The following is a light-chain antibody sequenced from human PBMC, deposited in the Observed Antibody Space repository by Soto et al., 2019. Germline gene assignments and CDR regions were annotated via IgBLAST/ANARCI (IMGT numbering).Light chain of an antibody. Sequence: EIVMTQSPATLSLSPGEGATLSCRASQSVSSNLAWYQQKPGQAPRLLIYGASTRATGIPARFSGSGSGTEFTLTISSLQSEDFAVYYCQQYNNWPQLTFGGGTKVDIK. J-gene: IGKJ4*01. V-gene: IGKV3-15*01. CDR2: GAS. CDR3: QQYNNWPQLT. CDR1: QSVSSN.